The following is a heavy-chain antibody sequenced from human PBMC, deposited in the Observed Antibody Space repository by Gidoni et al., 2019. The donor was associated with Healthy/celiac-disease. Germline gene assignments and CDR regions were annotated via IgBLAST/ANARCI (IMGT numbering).Heavy chain of an antibody. CDR3: TRWDHDYMDWFDP. CDR2: IRSKANSYAT. D-gene: IGHD4-4*01. J-gene: IGHJ5*02. V-gene: IGHV3-73*01. CDR1: GFPFSCAA. Sequence: EVQLVESGGGLVQPGGSPKLSCAASGFPFSCAAMHWVRQASGKGLEWGGRIRSKANSYATAYAASVKGRFTISRDDSKNTAYLQMNSLKTEDTAVYYCTRWDHDYMDWFDPWGQGTLVTVSS.